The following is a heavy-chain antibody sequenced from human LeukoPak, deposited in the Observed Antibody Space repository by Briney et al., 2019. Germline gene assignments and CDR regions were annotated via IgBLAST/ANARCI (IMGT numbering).Heavy chain of an antibody. D-gene: IGHD1-26*01. CDR2: ISYDGSNK. V-gene: IGHV3-30*18. CDR1: GFTFSSYG. CDR3: AKDLDIVGATTDVGY. J-gene: IGHJ4*02. Sequence: GGFLRLSCAASGFTFSSYGMHWVRQAPGKGLEWVAVISYDGSNKYYADSVKGRFTISRDNSKNTLYLQMNSLRAEDTAVYYCAKDLDIVGATTDVGYWGQGTLVTVSS.